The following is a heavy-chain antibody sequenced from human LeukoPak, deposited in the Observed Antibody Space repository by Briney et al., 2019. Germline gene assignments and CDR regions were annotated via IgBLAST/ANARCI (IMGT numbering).Heavy chain of an antibody. J-gene: IGHJ4*02. D-gene: IGHD5-24*01. CDR3: ARLPVATITTPDY. Sequence: SETPSLTCAVYGGSFSGYYWSWIRQPPGKGLEWIGSIYYSGSTYYNPSLKSRVTISVDTSKNQFSLRLSSVTAADTAVYYCARLPVATITTPDYWGQGTLVTVSS. CDR2: IYYSGST. V-gene: IGHV4-34*01. CDR1: GGSFSGYY.